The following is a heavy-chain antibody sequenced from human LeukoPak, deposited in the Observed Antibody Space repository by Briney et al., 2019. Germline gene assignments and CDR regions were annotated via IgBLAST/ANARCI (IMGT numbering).Heavy chain of an antibody. CDR3: ARENVVPAAIGFDY. D-gene: IGHD2-2*02. J-gene: IGHJ4*02. CDR2: INHSGST. V-gene: IGHV4-34*01. Sequence: SETLSLTCAVYGGSFSGYYWSWIRQPPGKGLEWIGEINHSGSTNYNPSLKSRVTISVDTSKNQFSLKLSSVTAADTAVYYCARENVVPAAIGFDYWGQGALVTVSS. CDR1: GGSFSGYY.